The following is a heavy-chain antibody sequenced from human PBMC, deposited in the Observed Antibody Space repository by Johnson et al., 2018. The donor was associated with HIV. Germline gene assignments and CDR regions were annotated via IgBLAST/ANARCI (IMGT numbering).Heavy chain of an antibody. V-gene: IGHV3-7*01. CDR3: ARDQSSRQAFDI. CDR1: GFTFSSYW. Sequence: MQLVESGGGLVQPGGSLRLSCAASGFTFSSYWMSWVRQAPGKGLEWVANIKQAGSEKNYVDSVKGRFIISRDNAKNSLYLQMNSLRAEDTAVYYCARDQSSRQAFDIWGQGTMVTVSS. CDR2: IKQAGSEK. J-gene: IGHJ3*02. D-gene: IGHD6-6*01.